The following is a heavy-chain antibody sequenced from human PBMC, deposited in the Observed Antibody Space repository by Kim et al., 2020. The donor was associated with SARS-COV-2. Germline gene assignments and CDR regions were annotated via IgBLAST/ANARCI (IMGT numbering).Heavy chain of an antibody. V-gene: IGHV1-3*01. J-gene: IGHJ5*02. CDR3: ARGAVSGSLRGWFDP. D-gene: IGHD5-12*01. Sequence: QKFQGRVTITRDTSASTAYMGLSSLRSEDTAVYYCARGAVSGSLRGWFDPWGQGTLVTVSS.